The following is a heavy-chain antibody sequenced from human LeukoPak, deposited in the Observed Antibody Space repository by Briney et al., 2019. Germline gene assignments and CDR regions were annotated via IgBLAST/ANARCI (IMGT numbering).Heavy chain of an antibody. CDR1: GGSISSSSYY. CDR2: IYYSGST. V-gene: IGHV4-39*01. CDR3: ARSRLRHCSSTSCYNWFDP. D-gene: IGHD2-2*01. J-gene: IGHJ5*02. Sequence: SETLSLTCTVSGGSISSSSYYWGWLRQPPGKGLEWLGSIYYSGSTYYNPSPKSRVTISVDTSKNQFSLKLSSVTAAGTAVYYCARSRLRHCSSTSCYNWFDPWGQGTLVTVSS.